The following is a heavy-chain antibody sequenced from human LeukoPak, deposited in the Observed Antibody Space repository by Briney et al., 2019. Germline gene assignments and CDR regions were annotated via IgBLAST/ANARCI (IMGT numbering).Heavy chain of an antibody. J-gene: IGHJ3*02. CDR3: ASFSMIVVVITAGGDAFDI. Sequence: SETLSLTCTVSGGSISSYYWSWIRQPAGKGLEWIGSIYYSGSTYYNPSLKSRVTISVDTSKNQFSLKLSSVTAADTAVYYCASFSMIVVVITAGGDAFDIWGQGTMVTVSS. D-gene: IGHD3-22*01. V-gene: IGHV4-59*05. CDR2: IYYSGST. CDR1: GGSISSYY.